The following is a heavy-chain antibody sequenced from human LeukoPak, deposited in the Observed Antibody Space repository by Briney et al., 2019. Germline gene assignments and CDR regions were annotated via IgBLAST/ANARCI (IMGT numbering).Heavy chain of an antibody. V-gene: IGHV1-2*02. CDR1: GYTFTGYY. J-gene: IGHJ5*02. CDR3: AREGSYYGGSFNNWSNP. CDR2: INPNSGGT. D-gene: IGHD1-26*01. Sequence: GASVKVSCKASGYTFTGYYMHRVRQAPGQGLEWMGWINPNSGGTNYAQKFQGRVTMTRDTSISTAYMELSRLRSDDTAVYYCAREGSYYGGSFNNWSNPWGQVTLGTVSS.